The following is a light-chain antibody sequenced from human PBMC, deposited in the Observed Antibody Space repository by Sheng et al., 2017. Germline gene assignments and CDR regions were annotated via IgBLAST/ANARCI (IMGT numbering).Light chain of an antibody. J-gene: IGKJ1*01. CDR3: QQTSSFPPT. CDR2: AAS. V-gene: IGKV1-39*01. Sequence: DIQMTQSPSSLSASVGDRVTITCRASQTISSYLNCISKNQGNPYLLIYAASTLQSGVPIHGSVAADLGXISFSPISDLQPEDFATYYCQQTSSFPPTFGQGTKVEIK. CDR1: QTISSY.